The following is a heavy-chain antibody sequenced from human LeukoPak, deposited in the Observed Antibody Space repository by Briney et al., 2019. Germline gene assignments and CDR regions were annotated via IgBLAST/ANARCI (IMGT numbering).Heavy chain of an antibody. J-gene: IGHJ4*02. CDR2: YSGGTT. CDR3: ARDDRKAAARTFDY. D-gene: IGHD6-13*01. Sequence: GGSLRLSCAASGFTVSNSFMSWVRQAPGKGLEWVSVYSGGTTYYADSVKGRFTISRDNSKNTLYLQMNSLRAEDTALYYCARDDRKAAARTFDYWGQGT. V-gene: IGHV3-53*01. CDR1: GFTVSNSF.